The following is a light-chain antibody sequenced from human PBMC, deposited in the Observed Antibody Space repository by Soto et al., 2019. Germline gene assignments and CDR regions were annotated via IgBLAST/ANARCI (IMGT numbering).Light chain of an antibody. CDR3: QQYYSSVT. CDR2: WAS. J-gene: IGKJ5*01. Sequence: DIVMTQSPDSLSVSLGERATINCKSSQTVFHTSYNKDFLAWYQQKAGQPPKLLFYWASTRESGVPARFSGGGSGTDFSLTISXLQPEDVAVYYCQQYYSSVTFGQGTRLEIK. V-gene: IGKV4-1*01. CDR1: QTVFHTSYNKDF.